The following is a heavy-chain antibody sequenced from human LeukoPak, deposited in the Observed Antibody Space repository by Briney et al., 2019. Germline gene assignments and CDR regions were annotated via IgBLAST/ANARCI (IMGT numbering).Heavy chain of an antibody. CDR3: AKDSIESSANYYGSGSYYF. CDR2: ISGSGGST. Sequence: GGSLRLSCAASGFTFSSYAMSWVRQAPGKGLEWVSAISGSGGSTYYADSVKGRFTISRDNSKNTLYLQMNSLRAEDTAVYYCAKDSIESSANYYGSGSYYFWGQGTLVTVSS. V-gene: IGHV3-23*01. D-gene: IGHD3-10*01. J-gene: IGHJ4*02. CDR1: GFTFSSYA.